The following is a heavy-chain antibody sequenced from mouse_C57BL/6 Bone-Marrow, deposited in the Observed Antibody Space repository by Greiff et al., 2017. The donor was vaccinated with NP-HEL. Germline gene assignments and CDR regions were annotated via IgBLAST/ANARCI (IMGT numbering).Heavy chain of an antibody. Sequence: QVQLQQPGAELVRPGSSVKLSCKASGYTFTSYWITWVKQRPGQGLEWIGDIYPGSGSTNYNEKFKSKATLTVDTSSSTAYMQLSSLTSEDSAVYYCARRRLLRLAYWGQGTLVTVSA. D-gene: IGHD2-3*01. CDR1: GYTFTSYW. J-gene: IGHJ3*01. CDR3: ARRRLLRLAY. CDR2: IYPGSGST. V-gene: IGHV1-55*01.